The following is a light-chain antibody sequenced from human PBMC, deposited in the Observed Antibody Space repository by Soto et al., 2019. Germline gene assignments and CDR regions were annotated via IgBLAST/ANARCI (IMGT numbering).Light chain of an antibody. J-gene: IGKJ3*01. V-gene: IGKV3-11*01. Sequence: EIVLTQSPATLSLSPGERATLSCRASQNVKNYLAWYQQKPGQAPRLLIYDASNRATGIPARFSGSGSGTDFPLTISSIEPEDFAVYYCHQRSDWPPFTFGPGTKVDMK. CDR2: DAS. CDR1: QNVKNY. CDR3: HQRSDWPPFT.